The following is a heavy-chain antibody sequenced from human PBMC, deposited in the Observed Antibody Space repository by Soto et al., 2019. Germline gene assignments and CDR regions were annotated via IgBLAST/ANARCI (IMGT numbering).Heavy chain of an antibody. V-gene: IGHV4-31*03. CDR1: GGSISSGGYY. CDR3: AASCVGCGGFNYYGMDV. J-gene: IGHJ6*02. CDR2: IYYSGST. Sequence: QVQLQESGPGLVKPSQTLSLTCTVSGGSISSGGYYWSWIRQHPGKGLEWIGYIYYSGSTYYNPSLKSRVTISVDTSKNQFSLKLRPVTAADTAVYYCAASCVGCGGFNYYGMDVWGQGTTVTVSS. D-gene: IGHD2-21*01.